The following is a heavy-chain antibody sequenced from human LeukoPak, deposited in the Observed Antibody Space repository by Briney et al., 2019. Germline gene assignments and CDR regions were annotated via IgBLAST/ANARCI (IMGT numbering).Heavy chain of an antibody. J-gene: IGHJ4*02. Sequence: GGSLRLSCTASGFTFYGYSMNWVRQAPGKGLEWVSSISTSSSYIYYADSVKGRFTISRNNPKNSLYLQMNSLRAEDTAVYYCARNRGDPSYFDYWGQGTLVTVSS. CDR2: ISTSSSYI. D-gene: IGHD4-17*01. V-gene: IGHV3-21*01. CDR1: GFTFYGYS. CDR3: ARNRGDPSYFDY.